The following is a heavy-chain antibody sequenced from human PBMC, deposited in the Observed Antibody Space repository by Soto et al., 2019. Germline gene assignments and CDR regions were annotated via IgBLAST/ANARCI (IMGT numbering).Heavy chain of an antibody. D-gene: IGHD6-19*01. V-gene: IGHV1-18*01. CDR2: ISAYNGDT. Sequence: GASVKVSCKASGYSFTNYGITWVRQAPGQGFEWMGWISAYNGDTNYAQKLQGRVTMTTDASTSTAYLELRSLRSDDTALYYCARDRGVAPPVAGNTHYYYMDVWGKGTTVTVSS. CDR1: GYSFTNYG. J-gene: IGHJ6*03. CDR3: ARDRGVAPPVAGNTHYYYMDV.